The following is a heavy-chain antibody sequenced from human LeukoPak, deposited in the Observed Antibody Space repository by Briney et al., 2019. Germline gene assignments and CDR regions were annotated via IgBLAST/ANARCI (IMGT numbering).Heavy chain of an antibody. Sequence: GGSLRLSCAASGFIFDDYGMSWVRQAPGKGLEWVSSINWSGGSTGYADSVKGRLTISRDKAKNSLYLQMSSLRAEDTALYYCATPTLGGGGNSDPFDVWGRGTMVTVSS. CDR1: GFIFDDYG. CDR2: INWSGGST. CDR3: ATPTLGGGGNSDPFDV. D-gene: IGHD4-23*01. V-gene: IGHV3-20*04. J-gene: IGHJ3*01.